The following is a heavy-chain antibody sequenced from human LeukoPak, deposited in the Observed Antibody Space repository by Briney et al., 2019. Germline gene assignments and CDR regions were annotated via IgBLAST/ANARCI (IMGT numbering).Heavy chain of an antibody. V-gene: IGHV1-46*01. CDR2: INPSGGST. D-gene: IGHD3-16*01. CDR3: ARLFGDYDDTIRSSYWHGHLDY. CDR1: GYTFTSYY. Sequence: GASVKVSCKASGYTFTSYYMHWVRQAPGQGLEWMGIINPSGGSTSYAQKFQGRVTMTRDTSTSTVYMELSSLRSEDTAVYFCARLFGDYDDTIRSSYWHGHLDYWGQGALVLVSS. J-gene: IGHJ4*02.